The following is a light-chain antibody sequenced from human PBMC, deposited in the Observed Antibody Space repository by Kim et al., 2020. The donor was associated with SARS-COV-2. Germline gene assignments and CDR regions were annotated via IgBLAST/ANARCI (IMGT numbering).Light chain of an antibody. J-gene: IGKJ2*01. CDR1: QTIGTW. V-gene: IGKV1-5*01. Sequence: ASVGNRVTITCRASQTIGTWLAWYQQKPEKAPKRLIYDASSLESGVPSRFSGSGSGTDFTLTIPSLQPDDFATYYCQQYKTYPFTFGQGTKLEI. CDR2: DAS. CDR3: QQYKTYPFT.